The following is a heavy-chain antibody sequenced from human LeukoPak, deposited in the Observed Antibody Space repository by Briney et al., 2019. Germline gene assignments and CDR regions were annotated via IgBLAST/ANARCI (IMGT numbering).Heavy chain of an antibody. V-gene: IGHV3-30*02. CDR2: ISYDGNNK. J-gene: IGHJ4*02. CDR1: GFTFSSYG. D-gene: IGHD5-18*01. Sequence: PGGSLRLSCAASGFTFSSYGMHWVRQAPGKGLEWVAFISYDGNNKYYTDSVKGQFTISRDNSKKTVHLQMNSLRTEDTAMYYCAQARGYSFDYWGQGTLVTVSS. CDR3: AQARGYSFDY.